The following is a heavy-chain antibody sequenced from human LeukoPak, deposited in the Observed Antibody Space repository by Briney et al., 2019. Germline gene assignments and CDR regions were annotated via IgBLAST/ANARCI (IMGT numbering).Heavy chain of an antibody. Sequence: GGSLRLSCAASVFTFSSYAMSWVRQAPGKGLEWVSGISGSGGSTYYAGSVKGRFTISRDNSKNTLYLHMNSLRAEDTAVYYCAKATYYFDYWGQGTLVTVPS. CDR2: ISGSGGST. CDR3: AKATYYFDY. CDR1: VFTFSSYA. J-gene: IGHJ4*02. V-gene: IGHV3-23*01.